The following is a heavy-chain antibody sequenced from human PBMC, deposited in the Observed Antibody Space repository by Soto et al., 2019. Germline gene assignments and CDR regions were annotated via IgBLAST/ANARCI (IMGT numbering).Heavy chain of an antibody. V-gene: IGHV1-58*01. Sequence: SVKVSCKAPGFTFTSSAVQWVRQARGQRLEWIGWIVVGSGNANYAQKFQERVTITRDMSTSTAYMELSSLRSEDTAVYYCAAVGYYDSSGEVLDYWGQGTLVTVS. CDR1: GFTFTSSA. CDR2: IVVGSGNA. J-gene: IGHJ4*02. CDR3: AAVGYYDSSGEVLDY. D-gene: IGHD3-22*01.